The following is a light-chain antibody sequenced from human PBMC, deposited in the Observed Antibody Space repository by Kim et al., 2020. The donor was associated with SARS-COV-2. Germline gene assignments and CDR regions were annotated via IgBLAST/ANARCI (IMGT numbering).Light chain of an antibody. J-gene: IGLJ2*01. Sequence: SYELTQPPSVSVSPGQTARITCSGDKLGDKYAFWYQQKPGQSPVLVMFQHDKRPSGISQRFSGYNSGNTAILTISGTRTIDEADYYCQAWDSSAAVFGGG. V-gene: IGLV3-1*01. CDR1: KLGDKY. CDR2: QHD. CDR3: QAWDSSAAV.